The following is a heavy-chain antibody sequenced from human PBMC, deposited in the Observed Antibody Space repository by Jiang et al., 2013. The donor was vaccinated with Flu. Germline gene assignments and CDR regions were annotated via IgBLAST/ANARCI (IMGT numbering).Heavy chain of an antibody. CDR3: AHRRRIRYLLGGVIVPDY. J-gene: IGHJ4*02. CDR1: GFSLSTSGVG. CDR2: IYWDDDK. D-gene: IGHD3-16*02. V-gene: IGHV2-5*02. Sequence: KPTQTLTLTCTFSGFSLSTSGVGVGWIRQPPGKALEWLALIYWDDDKRYSPSLKSRLTITKDTSKNQVVLTMTNMDPVDTATYYCAHRRRIRYLLGGVIVPDYWGQGTLVTVSS.